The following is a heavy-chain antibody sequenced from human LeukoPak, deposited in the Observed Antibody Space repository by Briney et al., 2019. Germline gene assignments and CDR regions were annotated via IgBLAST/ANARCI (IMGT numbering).Heavy chain of an antibody. CDR3: ARDPSVVVREGFDP. CDR2: IYHSGST. CDR1: GGSISSGGYY. J-gene: IGHJ5*02. Sequence: SQTLSLTCTVSGGSISSGGYYWSWIRQPPGKGLEWIGYIYHSGSTYYNPSLKSRVTISVDRSKNQFSLKLSSVTAADTAVYYCARDPSVVVREGFDPWGQGTLVTVSS. D-gene: IGHD3-22*01. V-gene: IGHV4-30-2*01.